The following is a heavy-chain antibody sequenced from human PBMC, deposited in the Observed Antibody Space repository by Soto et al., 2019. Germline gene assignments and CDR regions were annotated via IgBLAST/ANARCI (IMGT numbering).Heavy chain of an antibody. V-gene: IGHV3-53*04. D-gene: IGHD3-10*01. J-gene: IGHJ6*02. Sequence: GGSLRLSCAASGIPVSSNYVTWVRQAPGKGLEWVSVLHSGGDTYYANSVKGRFTISRHDSTNTLFLQMNSLTPEDTAVYYCARDGPYYYASRMDVWGQGTTVTVSS. CDR1: GIPVSSNY. CDR2: LHSGGDT. CDR3: ARDGPYYYASRMDV.